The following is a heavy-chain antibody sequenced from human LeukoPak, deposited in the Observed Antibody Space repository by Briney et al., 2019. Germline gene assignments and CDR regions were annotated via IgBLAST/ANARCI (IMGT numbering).Heavy chain of an antibody. J-gene: IGHJ5*02. CDR3: ATGILWFGKSYHWALDP. D-gene: IGHD3-10*01. CDR2: FDPEDGET. CDR1: GYTLTELS. V-gene: IGHV1-24*01. Sequence: ASVKVSCRVSGYTLTELSMHWVRQAPGKGLEWMGGFDPEDGETIYAQKFQGRVTMTENTSTDTAYMELSSLRSEDTAVYYCATGILWFGKSYHWALDPWGQGTLVTVSS.